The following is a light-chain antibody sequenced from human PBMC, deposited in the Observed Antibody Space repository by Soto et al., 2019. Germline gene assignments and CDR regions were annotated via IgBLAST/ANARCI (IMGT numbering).Light chain of an antibody. CDR1: SSNIGADND. CDR3: QSYDSSLSTYV. Sequence: QSVLTQPPSVSGAPGQRVTISCSGSSSNIGADNDVHWYQQVSGTAPKLLIYGNNNRPSGVPDRFSASKSGTSASVAITGLQAEDEADYYCQSYDSSLSTYVFGTGTKVTV. CDR2: GNN. J-gene: IGLJ1*01. V-gene: IGLV1-40*01.